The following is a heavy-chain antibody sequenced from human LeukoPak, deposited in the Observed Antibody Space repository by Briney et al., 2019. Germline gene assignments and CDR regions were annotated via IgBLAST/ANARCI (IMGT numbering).Heavy chain of an antibody. CDR2: ISSSSSTI. J-gene: IGHJ4*02. CDR3: ARDDYVWGSYRDNPRVFDY. Sequence: PGGSLRLSCAASGFTFSSYSMNWVRQAPGKGLEWVSYISSSSSTIYYADSVKGRFTISRDNAKNSLYLQMNSLRAEDTAVYYCARDDYVWGSYRDNPRVFDYWGQGTLVTVSS. D-gene: IGHD3-16*02. V-gene: IGHV3-48*01. CDR1: GFTFSSYS.